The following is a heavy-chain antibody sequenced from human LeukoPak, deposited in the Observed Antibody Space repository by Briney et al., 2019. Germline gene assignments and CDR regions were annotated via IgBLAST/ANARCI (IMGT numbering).Heavy chain of an antibody. D-gene: IGHD1-7*01. CDR3: ARGRITGTPDGMAV. CDR1: GFTFSDYY. J-gene: IGHJ6*02. Sequence: PGGSLRLSCAASGFTFSDYYMSWIRQAPGKGLEGVSYISSSSSYTNYADSVKGRFTISRDNAKNSLYLQMNSLRAEDTAGYNCARGRITGTPDGMAVWAKGPRSPSP. CDR2: ISSSSSYT. V-gene: IGHV3-11*06.